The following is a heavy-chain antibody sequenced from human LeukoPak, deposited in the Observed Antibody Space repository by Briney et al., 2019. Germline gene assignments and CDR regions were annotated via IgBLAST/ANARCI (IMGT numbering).Heavy chain of an antibody. V-gene: IGHV4-4*07. D-gene: IGHD6-19*01. CDR1: GCSLSSYY. J-gene: IGHJ4*02. CDR3: ARGSGWYGY. CDR2: IYTSGST. Sequence: AETLSLTCTVSGCSLSSYYWSWIRQPAAKGLEWMGRIYTSGSTNYNSSLNSQVTISVDRSKNQFPLQLSSVTPADQAVYSCARGSGWYGYWGQGTLVTFSS.